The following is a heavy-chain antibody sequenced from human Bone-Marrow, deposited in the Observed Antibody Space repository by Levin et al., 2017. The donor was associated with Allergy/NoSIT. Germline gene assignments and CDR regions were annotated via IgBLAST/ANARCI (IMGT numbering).Heavy chain of an antibody. CDR2: ISQSGST. D-gene: IGHD4-17*01. CDR1: GGSISSSNW. V-gene: IGHV4-4*02. Sequence: SETLSLTCAVSGGSISSSNWWSWVRQPPGKELQWIGEISQSGSTNYNPSLKSRVSISIDKSNNQFSLKLSSVTAADTAVYYCAKAGTTVMLDYSYLDVWGEGTAVTVSS. CDR3: AKAGTTVMLDYSYLDV. J-gene: IGHJ6*03.